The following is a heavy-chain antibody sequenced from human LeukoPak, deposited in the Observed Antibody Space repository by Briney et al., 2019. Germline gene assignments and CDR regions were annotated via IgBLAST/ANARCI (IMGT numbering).Heavy chain of an antibody. Sequence: GGSLRLSCAASGFRFSEYEMNWVRQAPGKGLQWLSYISSSGSIIYYADSVKGRFTISRDNADNSLYLQMNNLRAEDTAVYYCARDSSIAPGDYYGMDVWGQGTTVTVSS. J-gene: IGHJ6*02. CDR1: GFRFSEYE. CDR3: ARDSSIAPGDYYGMDV. D-gene: IGHD2-21*01. V-gene: IGHV3-48*03. CDR2: ISSSGSII.